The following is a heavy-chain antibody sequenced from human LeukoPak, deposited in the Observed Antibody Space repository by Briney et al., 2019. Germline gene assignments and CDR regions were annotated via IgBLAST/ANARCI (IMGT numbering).Heavy chain of an antibody. Sequence: PGGSLRLSCTVPGFTVSSNSMSWVRQAPGKGLEWVSFIYSGGSTQYSDSVKGRFTISRDNSKNTLYLQMNSLRAEDTAVYYCARTGNPATGDYWGQGTLVTVSS. V-gene: IGHV3-53*01. CDR2: IYSGGST. D-gene: IGHD1-1*01. J-gene: IGHJ4*02. CDR3: ARTGNPATGDY. CDR1: GFTVSSNS.